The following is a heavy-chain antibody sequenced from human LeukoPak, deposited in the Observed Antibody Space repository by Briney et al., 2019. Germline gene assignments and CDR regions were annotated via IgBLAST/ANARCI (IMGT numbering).Heavy chain of an antibody. V-gene: IGHV4-39*01. CDR3: ARHTTILGHFGY. J-gene: IGHJ4*02. Sequence: SETLSLTCTVSGGSISSSSYYWGWIRQPPGKGLEWIGSIYYSGTTYYNPSLKSRVTISVDTSKNQFSLKLSSVTAADTALYYCARHTTILGHFGYWSQGTLVTVSS. CDR1: GGSISSSSYY. D-gene: IGHD3-3*01. CDR2: IYYSGTT.